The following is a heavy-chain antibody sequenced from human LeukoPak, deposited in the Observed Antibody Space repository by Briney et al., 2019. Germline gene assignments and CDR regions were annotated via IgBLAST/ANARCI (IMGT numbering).Heavy chain of an antibody. CDR2: INPNSGGT. V-gene: IGHV1-2*02. D-gene: IGHD3-22*01. CDR3: ARAMYYYDSSGYYDYFDY. CDR1: GYTFTGYY. Sequence: ASVKVSCTASGYTFTGYYMHWVRQAPGQGLEWMGWINPNSGGTNYAQKFQGRVTMTRDTSISTAYMELSRLRSDDTAVYYCARAMYYYDSSGYYDYFDYWGQGTLVTVSS. J-gene: IGHJ4*02.